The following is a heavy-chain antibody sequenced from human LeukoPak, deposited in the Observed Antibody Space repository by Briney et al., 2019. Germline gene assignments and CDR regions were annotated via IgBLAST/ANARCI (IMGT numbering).Heavy chain of an antibody. CDR2: ISFTSGTI. CDR3: ARVDTKSYGSAYMDV. CDR1: GLTFSRSS. D-gene: IGHD3-10*01. V-gene: IGHV3-48*04. Sequence: GGSLRLSCEASGLTFSRSSINWVRQAPGKGLEWVAYISFTSGTIYYADSVEGRFTVSRDNARNSSFLQLKALRAEDTAVYYCARVDTKSYGSAYMDVWGSGTTVTVSS. J-gene: IGHJ6*03.